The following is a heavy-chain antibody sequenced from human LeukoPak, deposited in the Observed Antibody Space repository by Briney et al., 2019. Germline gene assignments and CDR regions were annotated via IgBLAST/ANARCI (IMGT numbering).Heavy chain of an antibody. CDR1: GFTFSSYA. D-gene: IGHD5-18*01. Sequence: GRSLRLSCAASGFTFSSYAMHWVRQAPGKGLEWVAVISYDGSNKYYADSVKGRFTISRDNSKNTLYLQMNSLRAEDTAVYYCAREGGAGYSYGYYYMGVWGKGTTVTVSS. V-gene: IGHV3-30*04. CDR3: AREGGAGYSYGYYYMGV. CDR2: ISYDGSNK. J-gene: IGHJ6*03.